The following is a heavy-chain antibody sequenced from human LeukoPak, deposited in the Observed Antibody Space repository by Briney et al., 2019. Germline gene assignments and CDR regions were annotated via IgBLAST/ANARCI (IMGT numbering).Heavy chain of an antibody. D-gene: IGHD6-19*01. V-gene: IGHV3-21*01. CDR1: GCTFSNCG. CDR2: ISSSSSYI. CDR3: AIDRYSSGWYTFDY. J-gene: IGHJ4*02. Sequence: PGGSLRLSCAATGCTFSNCGINWVRQAPGKGLELVSSISSSSSYISYADSVKGRFTISRDNAKNSLDLQMNSLRAEDTAVYYCAIDRYSSGWYTFDYWGQGTLVTVSS.